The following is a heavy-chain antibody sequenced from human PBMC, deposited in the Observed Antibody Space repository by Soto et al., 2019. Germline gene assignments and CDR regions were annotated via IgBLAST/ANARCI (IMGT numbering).Heavy chain of an antibody. V-gene: IGHV3-33*01. J-gene: IGHJ5*02. CDR3: ARNQPPYCSSTSCYGWFDP. Sequence: QVQLVESGGGLVQPGRSLRLSCAASGFTFSSYGMHWVRQAPGKGLEWVAVIWYDGSNKYYADSVKGRFTISRDNSKNTLYLQMNSLRAEDTAVYYCARNQPPYCSSTSCYGWFDPWGQGTLVTVSS. CDR2: IWYDGSNK. D-gene: IGHD2-2*01. CDR1: GFTFSSYG.